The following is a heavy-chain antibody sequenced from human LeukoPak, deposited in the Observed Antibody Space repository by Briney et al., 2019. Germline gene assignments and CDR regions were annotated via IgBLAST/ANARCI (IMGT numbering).Heavy chain of an antibody. J-gene: IGHJ5*02. D-gene: IGHD6-13*01. CDR1: GFTFSSYA. Sequence: GVSLRLPCAACGFTFSSYAMHWVRHAPRKGLEWVTVISYDGSNKYYADSVKGRFTISRDNSKNTLYLQMNSLRAEDTAVYYCARARIAAAVPNWFDPWGQGTLVTVSS. V-gene: IGHV3-30*04. CDR3: ARARIAAAVPNWFDP. CDR2: ISYDGSNK.